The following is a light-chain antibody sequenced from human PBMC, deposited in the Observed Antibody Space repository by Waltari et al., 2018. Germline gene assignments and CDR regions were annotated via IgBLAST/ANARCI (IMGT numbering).Light chain of an antibody. Sequence: DIQMTQSPSSLSASVGDRVTITCRARQGISNSLAWYQQKPGKAPKILLYAASRLESGVPSRCSGRGSGTDYTLTISSLQPEDFATYYCQQYDSTPPIAFGQGTRLEIK. CDR3: QQYDSTPPIA. J-gene: IGKJ5*01. V-gene: IGKV1-NL1*01. CDR1: QGISNS. CDR2: AAS.